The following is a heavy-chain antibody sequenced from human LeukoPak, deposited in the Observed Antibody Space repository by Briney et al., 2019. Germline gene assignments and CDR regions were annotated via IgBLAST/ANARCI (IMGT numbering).Heavy chain of an antibody. J-gene: IGHJ5*02. D-gene: IGHD2-2*02. CDR1: GYTFISYG. Sequence: ASVKVSCKASGYTFISYGINWVRQAPGQGLEWMGWISAYSGNTNSARKFQGRVTMTTDTSTSTAYMELRSLKSDDTAVYYCARGGVVPAAIANWFDPWGQGTPVTVSS. CDR2: ISAYSGNT. V-gene: IGHV1-18*01. CDR3: ARGGVVPAAIANWFDP.